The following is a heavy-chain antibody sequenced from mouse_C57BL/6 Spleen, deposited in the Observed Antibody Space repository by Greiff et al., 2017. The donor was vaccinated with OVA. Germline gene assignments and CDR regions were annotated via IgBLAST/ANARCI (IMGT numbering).Heavy chain of an antibody. CDR2: IYPNSGST. V-gene: IGHV1-64*01. CDR3: ASPFSYYFRYFDC. J-gene: IGHJ2*01. Sequence: QVQLKQSGAELVKPGASVKLSCKASGYTFTSYRMHWVKQRPGQGLEWIGLIYPNSGSTNYNEKFKSKATLTADKSSSTAYMQLSSLTSEDSAVYYCASPFSYYFRYFDCWGKGTTLTVSS. CDR1: GYTFTSYR. D-gene: IGHD2-12*01.